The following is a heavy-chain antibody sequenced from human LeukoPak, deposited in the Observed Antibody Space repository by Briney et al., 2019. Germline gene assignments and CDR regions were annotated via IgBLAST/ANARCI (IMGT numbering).Heavy chain of an antibody. CDR1: GFTFDDYA. J-gene: IGHJ3*02. CDR2: ISWNSGSI. V-gene: IGHV3-9*01. Sequence: GGSLRLSCAASGFTFDDYAMHWVRQAPGKGLEWVSGISWNSGSIGYADSVKGRFTISRDNAKNSPYLQMNSLRAEDTALYYCAKDIGTVEGEPQWNAFDIWGQGTMVTVSS. CDR3: AKDIGTVEGEPQWNAFDI. D-gene: IGHD3-16*01.